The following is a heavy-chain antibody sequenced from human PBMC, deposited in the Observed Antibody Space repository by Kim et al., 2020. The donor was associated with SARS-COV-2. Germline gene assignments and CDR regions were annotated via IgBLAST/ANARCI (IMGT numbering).Heavy chain of an antibody. CDR1: GGTFSSYT. CDR2: IIPILGIA. CDR3: ARDQKPDYDILTGYFDY. Sequence: SVKVSCKASGGTFSSYTISWVRQAPGQGLEWMGRIIPILGIANYAQKFQGRVTITADKSTSTAYMELSSLRSEDTAVYYCARDQKPDYDILTGYFDYWGQGTLVTVSS. D-gene: IGHD3-9*01. J-gene: IGHJ4*02. V-gene: IGHV1-69*04.